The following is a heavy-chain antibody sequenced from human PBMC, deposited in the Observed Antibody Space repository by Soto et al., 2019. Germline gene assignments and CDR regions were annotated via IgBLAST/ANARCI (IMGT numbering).Heavy chain of an antibody. CDR2: IYHSVST. J-gene: IGHJ4*02. CDR1: GGSISSGGYS. CDR3: ARGQVATITPYDH. D-gene: IGHD5-12*01. Sequence: SETLSLTCAVSGGSISSGGYSCSWIRQPPGKGLEWIGYIYHSVSTYYNPSLKSRVTISVDRSKNQFSLKLSSVTAADTAVYYCARGQVATITPYDHWGQGTLVTVSS. V-gene: IGHV4-30-2*01.